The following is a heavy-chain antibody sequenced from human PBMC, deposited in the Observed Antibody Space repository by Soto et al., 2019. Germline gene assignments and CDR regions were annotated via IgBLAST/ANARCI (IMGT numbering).Heavy chain of an antibody. Sequence: SETLSLTCTVSGVSIISRGYYWIWIRQHPGKGLEWIGYIYYSGSTYYNPSLKSRVTISVDTSENQFSLKLSSVTAADTAVYYCARDSPDDFCSGYTDAYASRAQRTTVPVAS. J-gene: IGHJ3*02. V-gene: IGHV4-31*03. D-gene: IGHD3-3*01. CDR1: GVSIISRGYY. CDR3: ARDSPDDFCSGYTDAYAS. CDR2: IYYSGST.